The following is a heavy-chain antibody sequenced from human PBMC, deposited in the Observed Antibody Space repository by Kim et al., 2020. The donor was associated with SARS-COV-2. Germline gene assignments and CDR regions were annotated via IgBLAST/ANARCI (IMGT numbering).Heavy chain of an antibody. J-gene: IGHJ4*02. V-gene: IGHV3-23*01. CDR3: AKGKVVAATPDY. D-gene: IGHD2-15*01. Sequence: YADSGKGRFTISRDNSKNTLYLQMNSLRAEDTAVYYCAKGKVVAATPDYWGQGTLVTVSS.